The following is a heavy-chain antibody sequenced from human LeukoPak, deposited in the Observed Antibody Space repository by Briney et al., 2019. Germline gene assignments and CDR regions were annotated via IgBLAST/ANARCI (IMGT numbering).Heavy chain of an antibody. CDR1: GFTVSSNY. D-gene: IGHD4-17*01. V-gene: IGHV3-66*01. J-gene: IGHJ4*02. CDR3: ARVDYGDYGFDY. Sequence: GGSLRLSCAASGFTVSSNYMSWVRQAPGKGLEWVSVIYSGGSTYYADSVKGRFIISRDNSKNTLYLQMNSLRAEDMAVYYCARVDYGDYGFDYWGQGTLVTVSS. CDR2: IYSGGST.